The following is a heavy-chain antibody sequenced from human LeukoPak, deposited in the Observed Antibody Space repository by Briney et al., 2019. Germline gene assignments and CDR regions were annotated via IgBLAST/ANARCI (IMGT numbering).Heavy chain of an antibody. CDR3: ARHSYGTFDY. J-gene: IGHJ4*02. CDR1: GDSINTKSYY. V-gene: IGHV4-39*01. Sequence: SETLSLTCTVSGDSINTKSYYWGWIRQPPGKGLEWIGSIYYSGNTYYNPSLESRVTLSIDTSKNQFSLRLSSVTAADTAVYYCARHSYGTFDYWGQGTLVTVSS. CDR2: IYYSGNT. D-gene: IGHD5-18*01.